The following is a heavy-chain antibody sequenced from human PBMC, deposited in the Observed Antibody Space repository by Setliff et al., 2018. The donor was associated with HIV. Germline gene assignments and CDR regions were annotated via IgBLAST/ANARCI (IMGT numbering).Heavy chain of an antibody. J-gene: IGHJ4*02. V-gene: IGHV4-59*01. D-gene: IGHD7-27*01. Sequence: PSETLSLTCTVSGGSISSYYWSWIRQPPEKGLEWIGYIYYSGSTNYNPSLKSRVTISVDTSKNQFSLKLSSVTAADTAVYYCARQVGNKVLFDSWGQGTLVTV. CDR3: ARQVGNKVLFDS. CDR2: IYYSGST. CDR1: GGSISSYY.